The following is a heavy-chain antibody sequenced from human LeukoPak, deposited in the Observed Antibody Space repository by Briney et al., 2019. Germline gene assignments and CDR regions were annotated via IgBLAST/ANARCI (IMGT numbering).Heavy chain of an antibody. CDR2: IYYSGGT. V-gene: IGHV4-59*01. D-gene: IGHD3-22*01. Sequence: PSETLSLTCTVSGGSISSYYWSWIRQPPGKGLEWIGYIYYSGGTNYNPSLKSRVTISVDTSKNQFSLKLSSVTAADTAVYYCARRGGYYYYDSSGYHFDYWGQGTLVTVSS. CDR3: ARRGGYYYYDSSGYHFDY. J-gene: IGHJ4*02. CDR1: GGSISSYY.